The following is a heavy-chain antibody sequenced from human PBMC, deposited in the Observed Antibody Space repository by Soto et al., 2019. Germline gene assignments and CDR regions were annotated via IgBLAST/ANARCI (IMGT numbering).Heavy chain of an antibody. Sequence: GESLKISCKGSGYNFANYWIGWVRQMPGKGLEWMGIIYPGNSDTRYSPSFQGQVTISADTSISTAYLEWSSLKASDIAIYYCARHVYYDVLKKNYWGQGPLVTVSS. J-gene: IGHJ4*02. V-gene: IGHV5-51*01. CDR1: GYNFANYW. D-gene: IGHD3-9*01. CDR2: IYPGNSDT. CDR3: ARHVYYDVLKKNY.